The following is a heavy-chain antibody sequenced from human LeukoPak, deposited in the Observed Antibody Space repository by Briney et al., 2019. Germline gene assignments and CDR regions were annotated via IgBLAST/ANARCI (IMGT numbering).Heavy chain of an antibody. D-gene: IGHD4-17*01. CDR2: ISSSGSTI. J-gene: IGHJ6*02. CDR1: GFTFSSYE. Sequence: PGGSLRLSCAASGFTFSSYEMNWVRQAPGKGLEWVSYISSSGSTIYYADSVKGRFTISRDNAKNSLYLQMNSLRAEDTAVYYCARVREDYGDYVGYYYYGMDVWGQGTTVTVSS. V-gene: IGHV3-48*03. CDR3: ARVREDYGDYVGYYYYGMDV.